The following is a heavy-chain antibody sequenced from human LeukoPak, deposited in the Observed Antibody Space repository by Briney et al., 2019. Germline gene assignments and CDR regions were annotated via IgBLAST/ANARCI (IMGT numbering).Heavy chain of an antibody. Sequence: GESLKISCKGSGYSFTSYWIGWVRQMPGKGLEWMGIIYPGDSDTRYSPSFQGQVTISADKSISTAYLQWSSLKASDTAMYYCASHTKRYHYGMDVWGQGTTVTVSS. V-gene: IGHV5-51*01. CDR2: IYPGDSDT. J-gene: IGHJ6*02. CDR1: GYSFTSYW. D-gene: IGHD3-3*01. CDR3: ASHTKRYHYGMDV.